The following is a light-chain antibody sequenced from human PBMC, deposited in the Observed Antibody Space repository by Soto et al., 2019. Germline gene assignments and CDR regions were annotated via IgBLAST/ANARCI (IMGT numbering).Light chain of an antibody. CDR1: SSDIGAGYD. CDR3: QSYDASLSGRVV. V-gene: IGLV1-40*01. CDR2: GDI. Sequence: QAVVTQPPSVCGAPGQRVTISCTGSSSDIGAGYDVHWYQQLPGTAPKLLIYGDINRPSGVPDRFSGSKSGTSASLAITGLQAEDEADYYCQSYDASLSGRVVFGGGTKLTVL. J-gene: IGLJ2*01.